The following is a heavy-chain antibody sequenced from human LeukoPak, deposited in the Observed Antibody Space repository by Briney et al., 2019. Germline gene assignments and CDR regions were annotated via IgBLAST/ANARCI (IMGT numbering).Heavy chain of an antibody. J-gene: IGHJ4*02. CDR1: GGSFSGYY. CDR3: ARVLVGATKIPY. CDR2: INHSGST. D-gene: IGHD1-26*01. Sequence: SETLSLTCAVYGGSFSGYYWSWIRQPPGKGLEWIGEINHSGSTNYNPSLKSRVTISVDTSKNQFSLKLSSVTAADTAVYSCARVLVGATKIPYWGQGTLVTVSS. V-gene: IGHV4-34*01.